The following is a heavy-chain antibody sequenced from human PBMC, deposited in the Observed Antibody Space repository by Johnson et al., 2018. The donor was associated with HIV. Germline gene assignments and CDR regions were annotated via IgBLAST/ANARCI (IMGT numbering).Heavy chain of an antibody. D-gene: IGHD2-21*01. CDR2: INWNGGRT. J-gene: IGHJ3*02. V-gene: IGHV3-20*04. Sequence: VQLVESGGGVVQPGRSLRLSCEASRFTFSSYWMHWVRQVPGKGLVWVSGINWNGGRTAYADSVKGRFTISRDNAKNSLYLQMISLGAEDTALYYCAREVMGAGHGGALEIWAKGQWSPSLQ. CDR1: RFTFSSYW. CDR3: AREVMGAGHGGALEI.